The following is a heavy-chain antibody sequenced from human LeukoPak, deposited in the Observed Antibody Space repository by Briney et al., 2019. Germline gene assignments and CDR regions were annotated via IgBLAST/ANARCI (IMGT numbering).Heavy chain of an antibody. Sequence: SQTLSLTCAISGDSVSSNSAAWNWIRQSPSRGLEWLGRTYYRSKWYNDYAVSVKSRITINPDTSKNQFSLKLSSVTAADTAVYYCARGNRYYGSGSYYDYWGQGTLVTVSS. CDR2: TYYRSKWYN. J-gene: IGHJ4*02. D-gene: IGHD3-10*01. CDR1: GDSVSSNSAA. CDR3: ARGNRYYGSGSYYDY. V-gene: IGHV6-1*01.